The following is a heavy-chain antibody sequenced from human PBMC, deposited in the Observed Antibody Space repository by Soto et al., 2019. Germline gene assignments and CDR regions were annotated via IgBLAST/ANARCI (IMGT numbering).Heavy chain of an antibody. CDR3: VLGRGATQGGDAFDI. J-gene: IGHJ3*02. V-gene: IGHV1-69*13. CDR2: IIPIFGTA. D-gene: IGHD1-26*01. CDR1: GGTFSSYA. Sequence: ASVKVSCKASGGTFSSYAISWVRQAPGQGLEWMGGIIPIFGTANYAQKFQGRVTITADESTSTAYMELSSLRSEDMAVYYCVLGRGATQGGDAFDIWGQGTMVTVSS.